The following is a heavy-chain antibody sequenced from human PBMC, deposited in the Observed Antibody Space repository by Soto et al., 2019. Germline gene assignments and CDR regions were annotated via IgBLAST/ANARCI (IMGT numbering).Heavy chain of an antibody. J-gene: IGHJ6*02. D-gene: IGHD6-13*01. V-gene: IGHV3-33*01. Sequence: QVQLVESGGGVVQPGRSLRLSCAASGFTFSSYGMHWVRQAPGKGLEWVAVIWYDGSNKYYADSVKGRFTISRDNSKNTLYLQMNSLRAEDTAVYYCARQLIAAAGRRNYYYYYGMDVWGQGTTVTVSS. CDR3: ARQLIAAAGRRNYYYYYGMDV. CDR1: GFTFSSYG. CDR2: IWYDGSNK.